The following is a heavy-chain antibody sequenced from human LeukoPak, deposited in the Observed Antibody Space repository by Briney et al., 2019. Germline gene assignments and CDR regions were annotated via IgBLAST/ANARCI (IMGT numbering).Heavy chain of an antibody. J-gene: IGHJ3*02. D-gene: IGHD2-15*01. CDR1: GGSISSYS. V-gene: IGHV4-59*01. CDR3: ARGGTGVIAPYASVT. Sequence: PSETLSLTCAGSGGSISSYSRSWIRQPPGKGLEWIGYIYYSGSTNYNPSAKSGVAMSVDTSKKQFSLKRSSLAAADTAVYYCARGGTGVIAPYASVTCGQGKMVTVSS. CDR2: IYYSGST.